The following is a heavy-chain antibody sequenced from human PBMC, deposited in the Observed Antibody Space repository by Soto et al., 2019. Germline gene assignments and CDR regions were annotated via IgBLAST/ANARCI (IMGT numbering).Heavy chain of an antibody. J-gene: IGHJ4*02. D-gene: IGHD4-17*01. CDR1: GGSISSSSYY. CDR2: IYYSGST. V-gene: IGHV4-39*01. CDR3: ARRYGDYGVLGFDY. Sequence: QLQLQESGPGLVKPSETLSLTCTVSGGSISSSSYYWGWIRQPPGKGLEWIGSIYYSGSTYYNPSRKSRVTISVDTSKNQFSLKLSSVTAADTAVYYCARRYGDYGVLGFDYWGQGTLVTVSS.